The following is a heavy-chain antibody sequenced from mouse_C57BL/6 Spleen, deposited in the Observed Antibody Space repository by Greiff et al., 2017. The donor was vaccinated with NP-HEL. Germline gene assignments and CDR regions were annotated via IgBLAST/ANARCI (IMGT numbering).Heavy chain of an antibody. J-gene: IGHJ2*01. CDR3: EAGSFYYFDY. CDR1: GYAFSSSW. V-gene: IGHV1-82*01. D-gene: IGHD1-1*01. CDR2: IYPGDGDT. Sequence: VQVVESGPELVKPGASVKISCKASGYAFSSSWMNWVKQRPGKGLEWIGRIYPGDGDTNYNGKFKGKATLTADKSSSTAYMQLSSLTSEDSAVYFCEAGSFYYFDYWGQGTTLTVSS.